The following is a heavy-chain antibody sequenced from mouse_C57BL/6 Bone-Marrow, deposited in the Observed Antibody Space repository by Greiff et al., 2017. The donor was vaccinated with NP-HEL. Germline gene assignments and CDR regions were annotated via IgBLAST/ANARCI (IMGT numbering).Heavy chain of an antibody. CDR1: GYTFTSYW. CDR2: IYPGSGST. J-gene: IGHJ4*01. D-gene: IGHD2-10*01. Sequence: QVQLQQPGAELVKPGASVKMSCKASGYTFTSYWITWVKQRPGQGLEWIGDIYPGSGSTNYNEKFTSKATLTVDTSASTAYMQLSSRTSEDSAVYYWASPGLLSYAMDYWGQGTSVTVSS. V-gene: IGHV1-55*01. CDR3: ASPGLLSYAMDY.